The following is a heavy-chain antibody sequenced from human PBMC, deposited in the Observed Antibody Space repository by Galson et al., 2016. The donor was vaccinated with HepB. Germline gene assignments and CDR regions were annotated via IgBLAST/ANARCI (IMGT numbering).Heavy chain of an antibody. CDR3: AKRRGDNEFDY. V-gene: IGHV3-23*01. J-gene: IGHJ4*02. Sequence: SLRPSCAGSGFIFSSYAMSWVRQAPGKGLEWVSGISASGGSTEYADSVKGRFTISRDNSKNTLFLQMNSLRAEDTAVYYCAKRRGDNEFDYWGQGTPVTVSS. CDR2: ISASGGST. D-gene: IGHD3-10*01. CDR1: GFIFSSYA.